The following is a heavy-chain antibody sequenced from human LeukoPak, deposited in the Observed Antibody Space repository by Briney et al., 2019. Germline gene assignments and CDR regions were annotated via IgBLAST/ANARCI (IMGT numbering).Heavy chain of an antibody. CDR3: ARGKFPQLEQIYYYYYMDV. V-gene: IGHV4-34*01. CDR2: INHSGST. J-gene: IGHJ6*03. D-gene: IGHD1/OR15-1a*01. Sequence: SETLSLTCPVYGGFFSGYYWSWIRQPPGKGLEWIGEINHSGSTNYNPSLKSRVTISVDTSKNQISLKLSSVSAADTAVYYCARGKFPQLEQIYYYYYMDVWGKGTTVTVSS. CDR1: GGFFSGYY.